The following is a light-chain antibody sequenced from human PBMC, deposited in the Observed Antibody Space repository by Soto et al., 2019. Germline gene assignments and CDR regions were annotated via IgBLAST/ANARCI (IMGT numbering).Light chain of an antibody. CDR1: QDIRGA. V-gene: IGKV1-13*02. J-gene: IGKJ5*01. Sequence: AIQVTQSPSSLSASVGDRVTITCRASQDIRGALAWYQQKPGKAPKLLIYDVSTLESGVPSRFSGSGSGTEFTLAISSLQPEEFGNYYCQHFNAYPITFGHGTRLEIK. CDR3: QHFNAYPIT. CDR2: DVS.